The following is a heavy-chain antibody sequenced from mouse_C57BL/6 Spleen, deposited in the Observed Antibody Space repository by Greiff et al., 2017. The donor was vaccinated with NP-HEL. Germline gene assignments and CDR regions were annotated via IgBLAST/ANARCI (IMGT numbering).Heavy chain of an antibody. CDR1: GFTFSSYA. J-gene: IGHJ2*01. CDR3: ARNWDEGDYFDY. V-gene: IGHV5-4*03. Sequence: EVMLVESGGGLVKPGGFLKLSCAASGFTFSSYAMSWVRQTPEKRLEWVATISDGGSYTYYPDNVKGRFTISRDNAKNNLYLQMSHLKSEDTAMYYCARNWDEGDYFDYWGQGTTLTVSS. CDR2: ISDGGSYT. D-gene: IGHD4-1*01.